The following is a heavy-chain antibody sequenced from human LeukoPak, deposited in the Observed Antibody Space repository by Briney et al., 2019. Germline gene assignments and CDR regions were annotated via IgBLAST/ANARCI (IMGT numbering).Heavy chain of an antibody. J-gene: IGHJ6*02. CDR2: ITGSGGST. V-gene: IGHV3-23*01. CDR1: GFSFRRYG. CDR3: AKRYYYGSRSCFLERDTDDAMDV. D-gene: IGHD3-10*01. Sequence: GGALRLYCAASGFSFRRYGMSWVRQAPGKGLQWVSAITGSGGSTYYADSVKGRFSISRDNSRNTLYLQMDSLRAEDTAVFYCAKRYYYGSRSCFLERDTDDAMDVWGQGTTVTVPS.